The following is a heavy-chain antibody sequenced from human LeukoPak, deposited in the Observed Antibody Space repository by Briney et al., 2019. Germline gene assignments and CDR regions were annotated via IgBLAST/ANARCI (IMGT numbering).Heavy chain of an antibody. V-gene: IGHV3-23*01. CDR2: ISGSGGST. J-gene: IGHJ5*02. CDR3: APARLLNWFDP. CDR1: GFTFSSYA. D-gene: IGHD3-10*01. Sequence: GGSLRLSCAASGFTFSSYAMSWVRQAPGKGLEWVSAISGSGGSTYYADSVKGRFTIPRDNSKNTLYLQMNSLRAEDTAVYYCAPARLLNWFDPWGQGTLVTVSS.